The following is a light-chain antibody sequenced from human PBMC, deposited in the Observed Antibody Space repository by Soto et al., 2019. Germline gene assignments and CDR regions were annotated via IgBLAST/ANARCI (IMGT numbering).Light chain of an antibody. CDR1: QSVSSN. CDR2: GAS. Sequence: EIVMTQSPATLSVSPGDRATLSCRASQSVSSNLAWYQNKPGQAPRLLIYGASTRATGIPARFSGSGSGTEFTLTISSLESEDFAVYYCQQYNNWPPFTFGQGTKLEIK. J-gene: IGKJ2*01. V-gene: IGKV3D-15*01. CDR3: QQYNNWPPFT.